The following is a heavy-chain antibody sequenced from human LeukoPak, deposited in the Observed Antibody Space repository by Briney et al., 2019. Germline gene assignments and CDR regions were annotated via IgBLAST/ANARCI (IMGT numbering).Heavy chain of an antibody. CDR2: ISYDGSNK. V-gene: IGHV3-30-3*01. J-gene: IGHJ6*02. CDR3: AREGYCGGDCYSDYYYYYGMDV. Sequence: GGSLRLSCAASGFTFSSYAMHWVRQAPGKGLEWVAVISYDGSNKYYADSVKGRFTISRDNSKNTLYLQMNSLRAKDTAVYYCAREGYCGGDCYSDYYYYYGMDVWGQGTTVTVSS. D-gene: IGHD2-21*02. CDR1: GFTFSSYA.